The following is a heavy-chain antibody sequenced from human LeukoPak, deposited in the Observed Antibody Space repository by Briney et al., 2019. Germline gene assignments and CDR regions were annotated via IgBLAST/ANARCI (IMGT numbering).Heavy chain of an antibody. J-gene: IGHJ4*02. CDR2: INPNSGGT. CDR3: ARDVDGSGSDFDY. Sequence: ASVKVSCKASGYTFTGYYMHWVRQAPGQGLEWMGWINPNSGGTNYAQKFQGRVTMTRDTSISTAYMELSRLRSDDTAVYYCARDVDGSGSDFDYWGQGTLVIVSS. V-gene: IGHV1-2*02. CDR1: GYTFTGYY. D-gene: IGHD3-10*01.